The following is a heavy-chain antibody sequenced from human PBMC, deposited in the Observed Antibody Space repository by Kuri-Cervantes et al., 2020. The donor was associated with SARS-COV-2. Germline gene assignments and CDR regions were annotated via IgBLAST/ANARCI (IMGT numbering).Heavy chain of an antibody. J-gene: IGHJ6*02. V-gene: IGHV3-9*01. CDR2: ISWNSGSI. CDR1: GFTFSSYE. Sequence: GGSLRLSCAASGFTFSSYEMNWVRQAPGKGLEWVSGISWNSGSICYADSVKGRFTISRDNAKNSLYLQMNSLRAEDTALYYCAKDTEGGGSSVLEGYYYGMDVWGQGTTVTVSS. D-gene: IGHD1-26*01. CDR3: AKDTEGGGSSVLEGYYYGMDV.